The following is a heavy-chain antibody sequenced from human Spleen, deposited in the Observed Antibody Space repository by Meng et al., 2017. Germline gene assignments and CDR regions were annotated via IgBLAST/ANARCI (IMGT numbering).Heavy chain of an antibody. Sequence: ASVKVSCKTSGYSFIGYYMHWVRQAPGQGPEWMGAINPSGGRTSYAQKFQGRVTMTRDTSTSTIYMDLISLRPEDTAVYYCARPGIAATGLDFDYWGQGTLVTRLL. CDR2: INPSGGRT. D-gene: IGHD6-6*01. CDR1: GYSFIGYY. V-gene: IGHV1-46*01. CDR3: ARPGIAATGLDFDY. J-gene: IGHJ4*02.